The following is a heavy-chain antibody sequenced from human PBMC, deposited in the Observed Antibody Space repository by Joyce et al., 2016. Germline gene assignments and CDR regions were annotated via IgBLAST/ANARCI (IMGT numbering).Heavy chain of an antibody. D-gene: IGHD3-3*01. CDR2: IHYTGRT. CDR3: ARRGEDTSGYYVM. V-gene: IGHV4-59*02. J-gene: IGHJ4*02. Sequence: VQLQESGPRLVKPSATLSLTCTVSGGSVSPYYWGWIRPPPGKRLEWIGYIHYTGRTDDNASHKSRLTISVDTSRNQFSLNLASVTAADTAVYYCARRGEDTSGYYVMWGQGILVTVSS. CDR1: GGSVSPYY.